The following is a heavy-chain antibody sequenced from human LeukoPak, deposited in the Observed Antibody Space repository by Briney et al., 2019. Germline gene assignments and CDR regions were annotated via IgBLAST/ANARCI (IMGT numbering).Heavy chain of an antibody. CDR1: GYTFTSYG. V-gene: IGHV1-18*01. D-gene: IGHD1-26*01. CDR2: ISAYNGNT. CDR3: ARVRSVTLSGSNYGDDFDY. Sequence: ASVKVSCKASGYTFTSYGISWVRQAPRQGLEWMGWISAYNGNTNYAQKLQGRVTMTTDTSTSTAYMELRSLRSDDTAVYYCARVRSVTLSGSNYGDDFDYWGQGTLVTVSS. J-gene: IGHJ4*02.